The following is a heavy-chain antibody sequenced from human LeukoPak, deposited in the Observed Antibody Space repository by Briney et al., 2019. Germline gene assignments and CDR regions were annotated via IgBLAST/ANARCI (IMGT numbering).Heavy chain of an antibody. D-gene: IGHD6-13*01. Sequence: ASVRVSCKVSGYTLTESSMHWVRQAPGKGLEWRGDFYLEDGETISAQTFQGRVTMTEDTSTDTAYMELSSLRSEDTAVYYCATGTRGGSWYGTTTTFDYWGQGTLVTVSS. CDR3: ATGTRGGSWYGTTTTFDY. J-gene: IGHJ4*02. V-gene: IGHV1-24*01. CDR1: GYTLTESS. CDR2: FYLEDGET.